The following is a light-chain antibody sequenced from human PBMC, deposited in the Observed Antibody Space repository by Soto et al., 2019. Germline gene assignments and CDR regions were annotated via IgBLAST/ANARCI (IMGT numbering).Light chain of an antibody. CDR3: QQYGSSPRYS. V-gene: IGKV3-20*01. Sequence: DIVLTQSPGTLSLSPGERATLSCRASQSVDSRYLAWYQQKPGQAPRLVIHAVSRRATGIPDRFSGSGSGTDFTLTISRLEPEDFAEYYCQQYGSSPRYSCGQGTKLEIK. J-gene: IGKJ2*03. CDR2: AVS. CDR1: QSVDSRY.